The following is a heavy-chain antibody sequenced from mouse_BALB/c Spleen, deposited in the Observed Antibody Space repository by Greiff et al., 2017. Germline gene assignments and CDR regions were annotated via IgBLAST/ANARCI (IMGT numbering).Heavy chain of an antibody. CDR2: INPDSSTI. Sequence: EVKLMESGGGLVQPGGSLKLSCAASGFDFSRYWMSWVRQAPGKGLEWIGEINPDSSTINYTPSLKDKFIISRDNAKNTLYLQMSKVRSEDTALYYCARPFDYEDAMDYWGQGTSVTVSS. J-gene: IGHJ4*01. CDR1: GFDFSRYW. V-gene: IGHV4-1*02. CDR3: ARPFDYEDAMDY. D-gene: IGHD2-4*01.